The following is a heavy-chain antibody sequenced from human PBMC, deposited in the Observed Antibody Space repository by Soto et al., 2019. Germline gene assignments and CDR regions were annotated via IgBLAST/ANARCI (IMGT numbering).Heavy chain of an antibody. D-gene: IGHD2-21*02. Sequence: GGSLRLSCAASGFSFISYGMNWVRQAPGKGLEWVSSISSTGNVIDYADSVKGRFTVSRDNAKNSLYLQMNGLRDEDTAVYYCAKQYHGDWYVWALDYWGQGTLVTVSS. J-gene: IGHJ4*02. V-gene: IGHV3-48*02. CDR1: GFSFISYG. CDR2: ISSTGNVI. CDR3: AKQYHGDWYVWALDY.